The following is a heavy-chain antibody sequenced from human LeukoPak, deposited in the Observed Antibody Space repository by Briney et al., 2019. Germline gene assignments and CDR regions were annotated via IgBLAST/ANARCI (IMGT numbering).Heavy chain of an antibody. CDR1: GGTFSSYA. V-gene: IGHV1-69*05. Sequence: SVKVSCKASGGTFSSYAISWVRQAPGQGLEWMGGIIPIFGTANYAQKFQGRVTITTDESTSTAYMDLSSLRSEDTALYYCASYYCSGCSCYQPFDYCGQGTLVTVSS. J-gene: IGHJ4*02. CDR2: IIPIFGTA. D-gene: IGHD2-15*01. CDR3: ASYYCSGCSCYQPFDY.